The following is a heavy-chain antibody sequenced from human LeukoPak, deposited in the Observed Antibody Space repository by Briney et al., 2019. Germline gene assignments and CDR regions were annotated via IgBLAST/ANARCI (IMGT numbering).Heavy chain of an antibody. CDR3: AKEPREYCSSTSCPNWFDS. CDR2: ISASGGTT. D-gene: IGHD2-2*01. CDR1: GFTFNNYA. Sequence: GGSLRLSCAASGFTFNNYAMSWVRQTPGKGLEWVSAISASGGTTYYADSVKGRFTISRDNSENTLFLQMNSLRAEDTAVYYCAKEPREYCSSTSCPNWFDSWGQGTLVTVSS. J-gene: IGHJ5*01. V-gene: IGHV3-23*01.